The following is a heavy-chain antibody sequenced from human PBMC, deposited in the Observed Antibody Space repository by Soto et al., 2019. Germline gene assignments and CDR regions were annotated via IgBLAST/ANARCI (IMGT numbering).Heavy chain of an antibody. CDR3: ARGRASGSYYLLDY. CDR2: INPNSGNI. J-gene: IGHJ4*02. CDR1: GNTFTSYD. Sequence: ASVKVSCKASGNTFTSYDINWVRQATGHGLEWMGWINPNSGNIGYAQKFQGRVTMTRDTAIRTAYMEVSRLRSDDTAVYYCARGRASGSYYLLDYWGQGXLVTVHS. V-gene: IGHV1-8*01. D-gene: IGHD3-10*01.